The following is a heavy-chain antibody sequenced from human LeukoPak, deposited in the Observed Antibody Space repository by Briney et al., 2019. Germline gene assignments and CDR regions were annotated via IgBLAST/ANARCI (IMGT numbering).Heavy chain of an antibody. J-gene: IGHJ4*02. V-gene: IGHV3-30-3*01. D-gene: IGHD4-17*01. CDR2: ISYDGSSK. CDR1: GFTFSSYA. CDR3: ARQYGDYVDYFDY. Sequence: PGGSLRLSCAASGFTFSSYAMHWVRQAPGKGLEWVAVISYDGSSKYYADSVKGRFTISRDNSKNTLYLQMNSLRAEDTVVYCCARQYGDYVDYFDYWGQGTLVTVSS.